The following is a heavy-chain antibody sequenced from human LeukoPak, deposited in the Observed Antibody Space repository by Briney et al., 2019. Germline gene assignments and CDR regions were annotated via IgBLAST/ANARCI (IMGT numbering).Heavy chain of an antibody. J-gene: IGHJ5*02. D-gene: IGHD3-10*01. CDR2: IYHSGST. Sequence: SETLSLTCAVSGGSISSGGYSWSWIRQPPGKGLEWIVYIYHSGSTYYNPSLKSRVTISVDRSKNQFSLKLSSVTAADTAVYYCARDRGWAWFDPWGQGTLVTVSS. CDR3: ARDRGWAWFDP. V-gene: IGHV4-30-2*01. CDR1: GGSISSGGYS.